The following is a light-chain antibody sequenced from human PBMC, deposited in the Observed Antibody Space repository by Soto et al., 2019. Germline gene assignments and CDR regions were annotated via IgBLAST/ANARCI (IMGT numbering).Light chain of an antibody. CDR2: NND. V-gene: IGLV1-44*01. CDR1: SSNIGSNT. Sequence: QSVLTQPPSASGTPGQRVTISCSGSSSNIGSNTVNWYQQLPGTAPKLLIYNNDQRPSGVPDRFSGSKSGTSASLAISGLQSEDEADYYCAAWDDSLNGQVFAVGTKLTVL. J-gene: IGLJ3*02. CDR3: AAWDDSLNGQV.